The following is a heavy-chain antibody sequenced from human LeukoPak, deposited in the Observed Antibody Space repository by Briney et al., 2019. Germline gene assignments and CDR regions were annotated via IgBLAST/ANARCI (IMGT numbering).Heavy chain of an antibody. D-gene: IGHD2-21*01. Sequence: PSQTLSLTCTVSGGSIRSGNYYWSWIRQSAGKGLEWIGRIYTSGSTNYNPSLKSRITISVDTSKNQFSLILSSVTAADTAVYYCATTRDYYGMDVWGQGTTVTVSS. CDR1: GGSIRSGNYY. J-gene: IGHJ6*02. V-gene: IGHV4-61*02. CDR2: IYTSGST. CDR3: ATTRDYYGMDV.